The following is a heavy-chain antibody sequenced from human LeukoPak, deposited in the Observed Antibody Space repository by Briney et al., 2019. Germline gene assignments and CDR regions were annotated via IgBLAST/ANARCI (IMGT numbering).Heavy chain of an antibody. D-gene: IGHD6-19*01. V-gene: IGHV4-34*01. CDR2: INHSGST. CDR3: ARAIAVAAYYFDH. Sequence: SETLSLTCAVYGGSFSGYYWSWIRQPPGKGLEWIGEINHSGSTNYNPSLKSRVTISVDTSKNQFSLKLSSVTAADTAVYYCARAIAVAAYYFDHWGQGTLVTVSS. J-gene: IGHJ4*02. CDR1: GGSFSGYY.